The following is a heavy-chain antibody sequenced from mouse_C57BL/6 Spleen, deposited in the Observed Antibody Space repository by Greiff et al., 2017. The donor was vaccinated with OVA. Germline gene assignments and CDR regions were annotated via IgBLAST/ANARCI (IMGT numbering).Heavy chain of an antibody. CDR2: IDPSVSET. CDR3: ARSRDAVDY. V-gene: IGHV1-52*01. Sequence: QVQLQQPGAELVRPGSSVKLSCKASGYTFTSYWMHWVKQRPIQGLEWIGNIDPSVSETHYNQQFKDKATLTVDKSSSTAYMQLSSLTSGDYAVYSWARSRDAVDYWGQGTSVTVSS. J-gene: IGHJ4*01. CDR1: GYTFTSYW.